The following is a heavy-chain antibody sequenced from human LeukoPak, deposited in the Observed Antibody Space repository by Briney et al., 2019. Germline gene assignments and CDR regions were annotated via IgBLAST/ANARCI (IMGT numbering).Heavy chain of an antibody. CDR2: IKQDGSEK. CDR3: ATSYDFWSGSPRHFDY. CDR1: GFTFSSYW. Sequence: PRGSLRLSCAASGFTFSSYWMSWVRQVPGKGLEWVANIKQDGSEKYYVDSVKGRFTISRDNAKNSLYLQMNSLRAEDTAVYYCATSYDFWSGSPRHFDYWGQGTLVTVSS. J-gene: IGHJ4*02. D-gene: IGHD3-3*01. V-gene: IGHV3-7*01.